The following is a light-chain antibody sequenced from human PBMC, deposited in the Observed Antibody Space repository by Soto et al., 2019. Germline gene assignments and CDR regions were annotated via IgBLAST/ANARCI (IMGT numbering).Light chain of an antibody. Sequence: QSALTQPASVFGSPGQTITISCTGTSSDIGTSNYVSWFQQYVGKAPKFVIYHVTNRPSGISYRFSGSKSGNSASLTISGLQAEDEADYYCSSYTSTSTYVFGTGTKVTVL. CDR3: SSYTSTSTYV. V-gene: IGLV2-14*03. J-gene: IGLJ1*01. CDR2: HVT. CDR1: SSDIGTSNY.